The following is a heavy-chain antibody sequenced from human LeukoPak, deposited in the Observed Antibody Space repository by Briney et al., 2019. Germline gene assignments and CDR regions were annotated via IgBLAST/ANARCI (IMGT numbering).Heavy chain of an antibody. CDR2: IKQDGSEK. D-gene: IGHD1-26*01. J-gene: IGHJ3*02. CDR3: ARDVGATGDAFDI. CDR1: GFTFTTYW. V-gene: IGHV3-7*03. Sequence: GGSLRLSCAASGFTFTTYWMSWVRQAPGKGLEWVANIKQDGSEKYYVDSVKGRFTISRDNAKNSLYLQMNSLRAEDTAVYYCARDVGATGDAFDIWGQGTMVTVSS.